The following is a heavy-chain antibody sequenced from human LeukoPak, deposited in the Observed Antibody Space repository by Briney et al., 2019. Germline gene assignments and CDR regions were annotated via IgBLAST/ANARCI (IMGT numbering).Heavy chain of an antibody. CDR1: GGSIRSYY. CDR3: ARSDIYCSGGTCPPNTFNAFDI. D-gene: IGHD2-15*01. Sequence: SETLSLTCTVSGGSIRSYYWSWIRQPPGEGLEWIGYIYYSGSTNYNPSLKSRVTISVDTSKNKFSLRLSSVTPADTAVYYCARSDIYCSGGTCPPNTFNAFDIWGQGTMVTVSS. J-gene: IGHJ3*02. CDR2: IYYSGST. V-gene: IGHV4-59*01.